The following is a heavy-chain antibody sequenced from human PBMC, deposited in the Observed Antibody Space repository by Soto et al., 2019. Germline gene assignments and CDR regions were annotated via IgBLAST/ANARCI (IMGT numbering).Heavy chain of an antibody. J-gene: IGHJ4*02. Sequence: QVQLVQSGAEVKKPGASVKVSCKASGYTFTGYYMHWVRQAPGQGLEWMGWINPNSGGTNYAQKLAACVTTTRHTSISTAAMEMSRLRSDDTAVYYCARDAGGIALAPRYFDCWGQGTLVTVSS. CDR1: GYTFTGYY. CDR2: INPNSGGT. CDR3: ARDAGGIALAPRYFDC. D-gene: IGHD6-19*01. V-gene: IGHV1-2*04.